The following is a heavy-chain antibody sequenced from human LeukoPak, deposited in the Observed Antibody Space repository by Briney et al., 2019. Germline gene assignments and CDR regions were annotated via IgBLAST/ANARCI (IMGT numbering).Heavy chain of an antibody. Sequence: ASVKVSCKVSGYTLTELSMHWVRQAPGQGLEWMGWINPNSGGTNYAQKFQGRVTMTRDTSISTAYMELSRLRSDDTAVYYCARERILWFGESYYFDYWGQGTLVTVSS. J-gene: IGHJ4*02. CDR2: INPNSGGT. D-gene: IGHD3-10*01. CDR1: GYTLTELS. V-gene: IGHV1-2*02. CDR3: ARERILWFGESYYFDY.